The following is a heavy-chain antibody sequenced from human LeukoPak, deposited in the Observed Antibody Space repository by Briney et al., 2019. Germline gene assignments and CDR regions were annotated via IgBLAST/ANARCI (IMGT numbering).Heavy chain of an antibody. Sequence: ASVKVSCKASRYTFTSFDINWVRQATGQGLEWMGWMNPNSGNTGYAQKFQGRVTMTRNTSISTAYMEMSSLRSEDTAVYYCARPTTASDVQHWGQGTLVTVSS. V-gene: IGHV1-8*01. CDR1: RYTFTSFD. D-gene: IGHD4-11*01. J-gene: IGHJ1*01. CDR2: MNPNSGNT. CDR3: ARPTTASDVQH.